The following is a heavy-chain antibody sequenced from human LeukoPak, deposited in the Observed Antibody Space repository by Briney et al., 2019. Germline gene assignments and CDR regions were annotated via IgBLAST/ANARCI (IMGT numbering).Heavy chain of an antibody. CDR1: GFTFSSYY. CDR2: INSDGSST. D-gene: IGHD6-13*01. Sequence: GGSLRLSCAASGFTFSSYYMHWVRQAPGKGLVWVARINSDGSSTMYADSVKGRFTFSRDNAKNTLYLQMNSLRGEDAAVYYCVRSHASYSCTWSFSYYFDYWGQGTLVTVSS. CDR3: VRSHASYSCTWSFSYYFDY. J-gene: IGHJ4*02. V-gene: IGHV3-74*03.